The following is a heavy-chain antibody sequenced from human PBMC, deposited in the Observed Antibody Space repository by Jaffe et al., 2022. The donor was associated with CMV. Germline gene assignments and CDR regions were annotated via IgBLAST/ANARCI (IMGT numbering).Heavy chain of an antibody. Sequence: QVQLQESGPGLVKPSETLSLTCTVSGGSISSYYWSWIRQPPGKGLEWIGYIYYSGSTNYNPSLKSRVTISVDTSKNQFSLKLSSVTAADTAVYYCARGRGSQYYYDSSGAGAFDIWGQGTMVTVSS. D-gene: IGHD3-22*01. V-gene: IGHV4-59*08. CDR1: GGSISSYY. CDR3: ARGRGSQYYYDSSGAGAFDI. CDR2: IYYSGST. J-gene: IGHJ3*02.